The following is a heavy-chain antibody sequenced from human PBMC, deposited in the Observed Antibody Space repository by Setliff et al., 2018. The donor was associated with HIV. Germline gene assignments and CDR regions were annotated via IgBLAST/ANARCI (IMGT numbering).Heavy chain of an antibody. J-gene: IGHJ4*02. CDR1: GGSISSYY. CDR2: IYTSGST. V-gene: IGHV4-4*09. D-gene: IGHD3-22*01. Sequence: PSETLSLTFTVSGGSISSYYWSWIRQPPGKGLEWIGYIYTSGSTNYNPSLKSRVTISVDTSKNQFSLKLSSVTAADTAVYYCARGLSFYDPGGFDYWGQGTLITVSS. CDR3: ARGLSFYDPGGFDY.